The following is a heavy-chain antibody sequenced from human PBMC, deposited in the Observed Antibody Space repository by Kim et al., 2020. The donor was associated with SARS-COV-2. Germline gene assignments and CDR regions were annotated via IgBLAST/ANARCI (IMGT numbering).Heavy chain of an antibody. CDR2: INPHTGGT. J-gene: IGHJ4*02. CDR3: ARDLSSINCYFVY. CDR1: GYPFIGYY. D-gene: IGHD6-13*01. V-gene: IGHV1-2*02. Sequence: ASVKVSCKASGYPFIGYYLHWVRQAPGRGLEWMGWINPHTGGTVYAQRFQGRVTMTRDTSTGTAYMELGSLRSDDTAIYYCARDLSSINCYFVYWGQGTL.